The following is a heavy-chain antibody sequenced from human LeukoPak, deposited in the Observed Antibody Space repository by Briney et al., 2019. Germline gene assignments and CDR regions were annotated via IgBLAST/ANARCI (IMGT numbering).Heavy chain of an antibody. CDR3: ATDHSMANTAWWFDP. Sequence: ASVKVSCKTSGYTFTGSHLHWVRQAPGQGLEWMGWINPKSGGTNYAQKFQGRVTMTRDTSITTAYMELISLRSEDTAFYYCATDHSMANTAWWFDPWGQGTLVTVSS. CDR2: INPKSGGT. V-gene: IGHV1-2*02. CDR1: GYTFTGSH. D-gene: IGHD5-24*01. J-gene: IGHJ5*02.